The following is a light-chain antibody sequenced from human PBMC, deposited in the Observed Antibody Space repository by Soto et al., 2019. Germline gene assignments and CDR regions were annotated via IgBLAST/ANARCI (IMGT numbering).Light chain of an antibody. CDR2: GDS. V-gene: IGLV1-40*01. Sequence: SVLTPPVWLPGAPGQNVTNSCIWSFCNIGADYDVHWYQQLPGTAPKLLIYGDSNRPSGVPDRFSGSKSGTSASLAITGFQAEDEADYYCQSYDSGLSGHVFGTGTKVT. J-gene: IGLJ1*01. CDR3: QSYDSGLSGHV. CDR1: FCNIGADYD.